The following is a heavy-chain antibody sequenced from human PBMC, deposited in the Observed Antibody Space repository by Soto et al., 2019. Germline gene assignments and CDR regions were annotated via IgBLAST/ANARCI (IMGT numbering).Heavy chain of an antibody. J-gene: IGHJ4*02. V-gene: IGHV5-51*01. CDR2: IYPGDSDT. D-gene: IGHD4-17*01. CDR3: ARTGDYPNYFDF. Sequence: GESLKISCKRSGYSFTSYWIGWVRQMPGKGLEWMGLIYPGDSDTRYSPSFQGQVTISADKSISPPYLQWSSLKASDTAMYYCARTGDYPNYFDFCGKGTLVTVSS. CDR1: GYSFTSYW.